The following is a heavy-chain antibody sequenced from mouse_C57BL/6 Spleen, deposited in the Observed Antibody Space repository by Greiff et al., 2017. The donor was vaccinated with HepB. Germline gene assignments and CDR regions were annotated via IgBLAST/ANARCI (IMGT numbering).Heavy chain of an antibody. V-gene: IGHV1-55*01. CDR1: GYTFTSYW. CDR2: IYPGSGST. CDR3: ARASYDGSSYDYWYFDF. Sequence: QVQLQQPGAELVKPGASVKMSCKASGYTFTSYWITWVKQRPGQGLEWIGDIYPGSGSTNYNEKFKSKATLTVDKSSSTAYMQLSSLTSEDSAVYYCARASYDGSSYDYWYFDFWGTGTTVTVSS. J-gene: IGHJ1*03. D-gene: IGHD1-1*01.